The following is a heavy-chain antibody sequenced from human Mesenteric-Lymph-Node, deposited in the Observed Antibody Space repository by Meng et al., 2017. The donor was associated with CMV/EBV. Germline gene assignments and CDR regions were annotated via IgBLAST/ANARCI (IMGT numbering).Heavy chain of an antibody. CDR3: ARSGAVAGTGAGAFDY. V-gene: IGHV1-8*03. CDR2: LDPNSGNT. J-gene: IGHJ4*02. D-gene: IGHD6-19*01. CDR1: GYTFTNYD. Sequence: GYTFTNYDINWVRQATGQGLEWMGWLDPNSGNTGYAQKFQGRVTITRDTSISTAYMELSSLGSEDAAVYYCARSGAVAGTGAGAFDYWGQGTLVTVSS.